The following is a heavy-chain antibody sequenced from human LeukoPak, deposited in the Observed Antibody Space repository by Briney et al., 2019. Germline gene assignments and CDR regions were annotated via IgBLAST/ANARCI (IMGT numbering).Heavy chain of an antibody. CDR1: GFTFSDYY. CDR2: ISSSGSTI. D-gene: IGHD3-22*01. CDR3: AREGYYYDSSGYYDY. Sequence: GGSLRLSCAASGFTFSDYYMSWLRQAPGKGLEWVSYISSSGSTIYYADSVKGRFTISRDNAKNSLYLQMNSLRAEDTAVYYCAREGYYYDSSGYYDYWGQGTLVTVSS. J-gene: IGHJ4*02. V-gene: IGHV3-11*01.